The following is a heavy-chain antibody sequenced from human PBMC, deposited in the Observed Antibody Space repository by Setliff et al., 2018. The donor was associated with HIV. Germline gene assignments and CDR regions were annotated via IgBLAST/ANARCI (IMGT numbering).Heavy chain of an antibody. D-gene: IGHD1-26*01. Sequence: SETLSLTCTVSGGSINSHYWSWIRQPPGKGLEYIGYIYNSGTNYYNPSLKSRVTISIDTSKNQFSLRLSSVTAADTAVYYCARQGEVGAPFDYWGQGTLVTVSS. CDR1: GGSINSHY. J-gene: IGHJ4*02. V-gene: IGHV4-59*08. CDR2: IYNSGTN. CDR3: ARQGEVGAPFDY.